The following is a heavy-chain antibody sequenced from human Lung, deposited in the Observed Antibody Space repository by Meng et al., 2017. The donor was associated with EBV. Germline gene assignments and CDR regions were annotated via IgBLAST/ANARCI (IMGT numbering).Heavy chain of an antibody. J-gene: IGHJ4*02. CDR1: GGSISSSNW. CDR3: ARGGTSSAPFDY. V-gene: IGHV4-4*02. Sequence: QLQLQGSGPGLVKPSEPLSLPGTVSGGSISSSNWWRWVRQPPRKGLEWIGEIYHSGSTNYNPSLKSRLTISVDTSKNQFSLKLNSVTAADTAVYYCARGGTSSAPFDYWGQGTLVTVSS. D-gene: IGHD2-2*01. CDR2: IYHSGST.